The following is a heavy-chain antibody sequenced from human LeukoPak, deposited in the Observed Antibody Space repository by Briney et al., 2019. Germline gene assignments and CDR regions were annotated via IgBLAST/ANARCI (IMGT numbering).Heavy chain of an antibody. J-gene: IGHJ3*02. CDR2: IYYSGST. Sequence: SETLSLTCTVSGGSISSSSYYWGWIRQPPGKGLEWIGSIYYSGSTYYNPSLKSRVTISVDTSKNQFSLKLSSVTAADTAVYYCARDYSNPRTGTDIPALDIWGQGTMVTVSS. V-gene: IGHV4-39*07. D-gene: IGHD4-11*01. CDR3: ARDYSNPRTGTDIPALDI. CDR1: GGSISSSSYY.